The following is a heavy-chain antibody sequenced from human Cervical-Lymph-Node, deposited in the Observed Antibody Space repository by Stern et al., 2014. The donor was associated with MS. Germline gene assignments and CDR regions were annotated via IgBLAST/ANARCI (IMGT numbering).Heavy chain of an antibody. D-gene: IGHD4/OR15-4a*01. Sequence: QMQLVQSGSELKKPGASLKVSCKTSGYTFTSYHMNWVRQAPGQGLEWLGWINTATGNPVYAQGFTGRFVFSSDTSVSTAYLQISSLETEDTAVYYCARGSAGYYGMDVWGQGTTVTVSS. CDR3: ARGSAGYYGMDV. V-gene: IGHV7-4-1*02. CDR2: INTATGNP. J-gene: IGHJ6*02. CDR1: GYTFTSYH.